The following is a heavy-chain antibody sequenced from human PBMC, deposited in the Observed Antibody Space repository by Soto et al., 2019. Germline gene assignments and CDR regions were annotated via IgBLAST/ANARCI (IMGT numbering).Heavy chain of an antibody. D-gene: IGHD3-3*01. J-gene: IGHJ4*02. Sequence: EVQLVESGGGLVQPGGSLRLSCAASGFTFSNAWMNWVRQAPGKGLEWVGRISTNTDGGTTDYAAPVKGRFTFSRDDSKNMLFLQMNSLKPEDTAVYYCTTSISGVVTGHWGQGTLVTVSS. CDR1: GFTFSNAW. CDR3: TTSISGVVTGH. V-gene: IGHV3-15*07. CDR2: ISTNTDGGTT.